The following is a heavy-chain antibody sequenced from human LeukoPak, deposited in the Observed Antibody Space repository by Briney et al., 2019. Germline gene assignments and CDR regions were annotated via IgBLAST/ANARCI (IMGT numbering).Heavy chain of an antibody. J-gene: IGHJ4*02. Sequence: KPSETPSLTCAVYGGAFSGYYWRRIPQPPRKGLEWIGEINHSGSTNYNPSLKSRVTISVDTSKNQFSLKLSSVTAADTAVYYCARGIDYWGQGTLVTVSS. CDR2: INHSGST. CDR3: ARGIDY. V-gene: IGHV4-34*01. CDR1: GGAFSGYY.